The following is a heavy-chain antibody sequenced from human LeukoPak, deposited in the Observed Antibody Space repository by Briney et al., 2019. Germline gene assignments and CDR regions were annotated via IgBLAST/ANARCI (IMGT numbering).Heavy chain of an antibody. D-gene: IGHD6-19*01. CDR2: ISDSGSTI. CDR3: ARHGAVAGIRNGFDI. J-gene: IGHJ3*02. CDR1: GFTFSDYH. Sequence: RTGGSLRLSCAASGFTFSDYHMTWIRQAPGKGLEWVSYISDSGSTIYYADSVKGRFAISRDNAQNSLYLQMNSLRAEDTAVYYCARHGAVAGIRNGFDIWGQGTMVTVSS. V-gene: IGHV3-11*01.